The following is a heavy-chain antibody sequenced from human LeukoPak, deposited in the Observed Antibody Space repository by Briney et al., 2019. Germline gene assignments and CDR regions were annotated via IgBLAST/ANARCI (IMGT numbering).Heavy chain of an antibody. Sequence: SETLSLTCSVSDYSITAGYYWGWLRQPPGKGLEWIGSLFHSGATYLTPSLKSRVAMSVDTSRNQFSLRLHSVTAADAAIYYCVRESGNGGHPLFDHWGQGTPVTVSS. J-gene: IGHJ4*02. CDR3: VRESGNGGHPLFDH. V-gene: IGHV4-38-2*02. CDR1: DYSITAGYY. CDR2: LFHSGAT. D-gene: IGHD4-23*01.